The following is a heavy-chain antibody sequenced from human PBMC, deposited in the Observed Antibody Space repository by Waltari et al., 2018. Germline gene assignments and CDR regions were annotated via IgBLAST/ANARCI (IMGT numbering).Heavy chain of an antibody. D-gene: IGHD6-13*01. CDR1: GFTFRNYW. CDR3: ARGVTTAATGTSGY. Sequence: EVQLVESGGGLVQPGGSLRLSCAASGFTFRNYWMDWVRQAPGKGQVWVARVNTDGSITNYADSVKGRFTISRDNANNTLYLQMNSLTVDDTAVYYCARGVTTAATGTSGYWGQGALVTVSS. CDR2: VNTDGSIT. J-gene: IGHJ4*02. V-gene: IGHV3-74*01.